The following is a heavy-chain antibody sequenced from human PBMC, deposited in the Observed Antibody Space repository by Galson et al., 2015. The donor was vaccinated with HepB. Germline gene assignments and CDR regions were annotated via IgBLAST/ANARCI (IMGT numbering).Heavy chain of an antibody. CDR3: ARVADSDNADPSRFDS. J-gene: IGHJ4*02. Sequence: ALRLSCAASGFTFSDYYMSWSRQAPGKGLEWLSYISRSTIYTNYSDSVKGRFTISRDNVKNSMYLQMNRLRAEDTAVYYFARVADSDNADPSRFDSWGQGTLVSVSS. CDR1: GFTFSDYY. V-gene: IGHV3-11*06. D-gene: IGHD1-1*01. CDR2: ISRSTIYT.